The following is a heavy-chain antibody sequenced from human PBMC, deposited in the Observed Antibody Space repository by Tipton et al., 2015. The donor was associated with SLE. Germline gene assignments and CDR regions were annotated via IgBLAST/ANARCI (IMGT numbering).Heavy chain of an antibody. CDR3: ARHGAVLGWFDP. CDR1: GGSFNGYY. CDR2: IYYSGST. V-gene: IGHV4-59*08. J-gene: IGHJ5*02. Sequence: TLSLTCAVYGGSFNGYYWSWIRQPPGKGLEWIGYIYYSGSTNYNPSLKSRVTISVDTSKNQFSLKLSSVTAADTAVYYCARHGAVLGWFDPWGQGTLVTVSS. D-gene: IGHD1-1*01.